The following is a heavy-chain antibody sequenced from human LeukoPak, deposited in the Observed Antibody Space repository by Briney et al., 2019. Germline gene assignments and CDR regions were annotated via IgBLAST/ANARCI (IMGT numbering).Heavy chain of an antibody. D-gene: IGHD2-8*01. CDR1: GGSIISSDYY. CDR2: IFYSGST. Sequence: SETLSLTCTVSGGSIISSDYYWGWIRQPPGEGLEWIGTIFYSGSTYYNPSLKSRVTISVDTSKNQFSLNLRSVTAADTAVYYCATENGFNDYWGQGTLVTVSS. CDR3: ATENGFNDY. J-gene: IGHJ4*02. V-gene: IGHV4-39*01.